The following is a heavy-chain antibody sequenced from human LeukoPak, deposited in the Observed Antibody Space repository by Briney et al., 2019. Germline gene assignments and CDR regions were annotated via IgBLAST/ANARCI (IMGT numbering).Heavy chain of an antibody. D-gene: IGHD3-22*01. V-gene: IGHV1-18*01. Sequence: GASVKVSCKASGYTFTSCGISWVRQAPGQGLEWMGWISAYNGNTNYAQKLQGRVTMTTDTSTSTAYMELRSLRSDDTAVYYCARSPYYYDSSRPGFDYWGQGTLVTVFS. CDR3: ARSPYYYDSSRPGFDY. CDR1: GYTFTSCG. J-gene: IGHJ4*02. CDR2: ISAYNGNT.